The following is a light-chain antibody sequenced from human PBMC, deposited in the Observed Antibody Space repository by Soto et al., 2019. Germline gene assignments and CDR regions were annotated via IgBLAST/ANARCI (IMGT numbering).Light chain of an antibody. CDR3: NVYTSSSTYG. V-gene: IGLV2-8*01. Sequence: TEAHCTTVAPGGCGTINKTGTSSDVGNYKYVSWYQQHPGKAPQLMIYEVSKRPSGVPDRFSGSKSGNTASLTVSGLQADDEADSYCNVYTSSSTYGFGTGTKVTV. CDR2: EVS. CDR1: SSDVGNYKY. J-gene: IGLJ1*01.